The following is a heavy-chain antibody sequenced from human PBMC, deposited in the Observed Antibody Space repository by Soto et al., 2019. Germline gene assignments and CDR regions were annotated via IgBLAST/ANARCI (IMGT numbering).Heavy chain of an antibody. Sequence: GGSLRLSCAASGFTFSSCAMHWGRQAPGKGLEWVAVISYDGSNKYYADSVKGRFTISRDNSKNTLYLQMNSLRAEDTAVYYCARAFRGVADTGGMDVWGQGTTVTVSS. CDR3: ARAFRGVADTGGMDV. V-gene: IGHV3-30-3*01. CDR1: GFTFSSCA. CDR2: ISYDGSNK. J-gene: IGHJ6*02. D-gene: IGHD6-19*01.